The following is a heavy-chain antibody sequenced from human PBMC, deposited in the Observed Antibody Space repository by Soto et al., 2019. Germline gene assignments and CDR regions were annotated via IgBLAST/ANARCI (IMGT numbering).Heavy chain of an antibody. CDR2: IWYDGSNK. CDR3: ARETGAPLYGMDV. D-gene: IGHD7-27*01. Sequence: GGSLRLSCAASGFTFSSYGMHWVRQAPGKGLEWVAVIWYDGSNKYYVDSVKGRFTISRDDSKNTLYLQMNSLRAEDTAVYYCARETGAPLYGMDVWGQGTTVTVSS. V-gene: IGHV3-33*08. CDR1: GFTFSSYG. J-gene: IGHJ6*02.